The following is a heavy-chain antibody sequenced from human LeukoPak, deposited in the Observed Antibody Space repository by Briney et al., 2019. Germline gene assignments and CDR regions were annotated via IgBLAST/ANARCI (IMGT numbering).Heavy chain of an antibody. CDR3: AKDRTVGASYWYFDL. D-gene: IGHD1-26*01. V-gene: IGHV3-74*01. Sequence: GGSLRLSCAASGLAFSAYKMHWVRQAPRKGLVWVSRISTGGYTTDYADSVKGRFTISRDSSKNTLFLHMNTLRAEDTAIYYCAKDRTVGASYWYFDLWGRGTLVTVSS. CDR2: ISTGGYTT. J-gene: IGHJ2*01. CDR1: GLAFSAYK.